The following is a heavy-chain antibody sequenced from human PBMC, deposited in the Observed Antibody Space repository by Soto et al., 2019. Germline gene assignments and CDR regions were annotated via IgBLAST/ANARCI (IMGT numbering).Heavy chain of an antibody. V-gene: IGHV3-66*01. CDR1: GFTVSSNY. D-gene: IGHD6-19*01. J-gene: IGHJ4*02. CDR3: ASVRYTSGQSLDY. CDR2: IYSGGST. Sequence: EVQLVESGGGLVQPGGSLRLSRAASGFTVSSNYMSWVRQAPGKGLEWVSLIYSGGSTYYADSVKGRFTISRDNSKNTLYLQMNSLRAEDTAVYYCASVRYTSGQSLDYWGQGTLVTVSS.